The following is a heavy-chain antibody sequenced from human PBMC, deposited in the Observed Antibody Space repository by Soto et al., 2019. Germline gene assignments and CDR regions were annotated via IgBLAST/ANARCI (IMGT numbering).Heavy chain of an antibody. J-gene: IGHJ3*02. D-gene: IGHD1-26*01. CDR3: ARVRGSYYGPQGDAFDI. Sequence: GGSLRLSCAASGFTFSSYAMHWVRQAPGKGLEWVAVISYDGSNKYYADSVKGRFTISRDNSKNTLYLQMNSLRAEDTAVYYCARVRGSYYGPQGDAFDIWGQGTMVTVSS. CDR1: GFTFSSYA. V-gene: IGHV3-30-3*01. CDR2: ISYDGSNK.